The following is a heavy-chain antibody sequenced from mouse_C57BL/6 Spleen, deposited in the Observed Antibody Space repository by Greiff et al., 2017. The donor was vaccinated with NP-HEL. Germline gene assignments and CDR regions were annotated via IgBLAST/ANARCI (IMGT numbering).Heavy chain of an antibody. Sequence: QVQLQQSGAELMKPGASVKLSCKATGYTFTGYWIEWVKQRPGHGLEWIGEILPGSGSTNYNDAVKGKATFTADTSSNTAYMQLSSLTTDDSAIYYCARRQLRNFDYWVQCATLTVSS. CDR3: ARRQLRNFDY. CDR1: GYTFTGYW. D-gene: IGHD3-2*02. J-gene: IGHJ2*01. V-gene: IGHV1-9*01. CDR2: ILPGSGST.